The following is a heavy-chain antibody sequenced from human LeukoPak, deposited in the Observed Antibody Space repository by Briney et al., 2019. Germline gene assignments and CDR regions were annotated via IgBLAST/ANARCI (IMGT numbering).Heavy chain of an antibody. CDR3: ARGIVVVPARGPRFDT. V-gene: IGHV4-34*01. CDR2: INHSGST. Sequence: SETLSLTCAVYGGSFSCYYWSWIGQPPGKGLEWIGEINHSGSTNYNPSLESRVTISVDTSKNQFSLKLSSVTAADTAVYYCARGIVVVPARGPRFDTSGQETLVTVSS. D-gene: IGHD2-2*01. J-gene: IGHJ5*02. CDR1: GGSFSCYY.